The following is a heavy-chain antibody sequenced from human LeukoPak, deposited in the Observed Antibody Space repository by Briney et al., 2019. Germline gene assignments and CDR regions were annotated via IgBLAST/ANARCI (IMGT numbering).Heavy chain of an antibody. Sequence: GGSLRLSCAASGFTFSSYEMNWVRQAPGKGLEWVSYISSGGSTMYYADSVKGRFTISRDNAKNTLYLQMNSLRVEDTALYYCARERFHYDVWGQGTLVTVSS. CDR3: ARERFHYDV. V-gene: IGHV3-48*03. D-gene: IGHD3-22*01. CDR1: GFTFSSYE. J-gene: IGHJ4*02. CDR2: ISSGGSTM.